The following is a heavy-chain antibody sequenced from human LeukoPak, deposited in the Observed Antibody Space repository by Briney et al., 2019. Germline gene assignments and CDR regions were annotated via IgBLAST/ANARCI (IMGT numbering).Heavy chain of an antibody. D-gene: IGHD7-27*01. J-gene: IGHJ3*02. Sequence: ASVKVSCKASGGTFSSYAISWVRQAPGQGLEWMGGIIPIFGTANYAQKFQGRVTITADESTSTAYMELSSLRSEDTAVHYCARVKGLGIGRAFDIWGQGTMVTVSS. CDR1: GGTFSSYA. V-gene: IGHV1-69*13. CDR2: IIPIFGTA. CDR3: ARVKGLGIGRAFDI.